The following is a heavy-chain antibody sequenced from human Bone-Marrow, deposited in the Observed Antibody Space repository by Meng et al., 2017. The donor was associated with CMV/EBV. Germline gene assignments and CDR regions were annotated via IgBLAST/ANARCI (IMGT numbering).Heavy chain of an antibody. D-gene: IGHD3-22*01. CDR1: GYSISSGYY. Sequence: SETLSLTCTVSGYSISSGYYWGWIRQPPGKGLEWIGSIYHSGSTYYNPSLKSRVTISVDTSKNQFSLKLSSVTAADTAVYYCARGRLGWYYDSSGYIDYWGQGTLVTVSS. V-gene: IGHV4-38-2*02. CDR2: IYHSGST. CDR3: ARGRLGWYYDSSGYIDY. J-gene: IGHJ4*02.